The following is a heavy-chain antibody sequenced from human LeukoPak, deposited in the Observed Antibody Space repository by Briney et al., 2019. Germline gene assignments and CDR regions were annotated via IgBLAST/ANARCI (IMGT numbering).Heavy chain of an antibody. V-gene: IGHV3-21*01. J-gene: IGHJ3*02. Sequence: PGGSLRLSCAASGFTFSSYWMSWVRQAPGKGLEWVSSISSSSIYIYYADSVKGRFTISRDNAKNSLYLQMNSLRAEDTAVYYCARDYYSSGWGAFDIWGQGTMVTVSS. CDR3: ARDYYSSGWGAFDI. D-gene: IGHD6-19*01. CDR2: ISSSSIYI. CDR1: GFTFSSYW.